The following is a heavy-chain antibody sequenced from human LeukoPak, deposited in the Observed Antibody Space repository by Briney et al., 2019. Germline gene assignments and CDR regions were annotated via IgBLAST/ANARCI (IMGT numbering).Heavy chain of an antibody. CDR1: GYSFTSYW. CDR3: ATGPYYYDSSGYYDGLDY. CDR2: IYPGDSDT. D-gene: IGHD3-22*01. Sequence: GEPLKISCKGSGYSFTSYWIGWVRQMPGKGLEWMGIIYPGDSDTRYSPSFQGQVTISADKSISTAYLQWSSLKASDTAMYYCATGPYYYDSSGYYDGLDYWGQGTLVTVSS. V-gene: IGHV5-51*01. J-gene: IGHJ4*02.